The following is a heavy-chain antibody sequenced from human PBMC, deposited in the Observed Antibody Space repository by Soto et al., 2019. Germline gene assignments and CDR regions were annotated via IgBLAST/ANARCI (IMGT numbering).Heavy chain of an antibody. CDR3: AKTAASASH. D-gene: IGHD6-13*01. V-gene: IGHV3-23*01. J-gene: IGHJ4*02. Sequence: GGSLGLSSAASRLTVCSSAISWVRQAPGKGLEWVSAISGSGDSTYYAGPVKGRFTISRDNSKNTLFLQMNSLRAEDTAIYYCAKTAASASHWGQGTLVTVSS. CDR1: RLTVCSSA. CDR2: ISGSGDST.